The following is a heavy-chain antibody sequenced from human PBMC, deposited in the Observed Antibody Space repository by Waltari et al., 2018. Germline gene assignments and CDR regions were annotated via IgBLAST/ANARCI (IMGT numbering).Heavy chain of an antibody. CDR3: ARVKQGGPVGAFDI. V-gene: IGHV1-2*02. D-gene: IGHD2-15*01. J-gene: IGHJ3*02. Sequence: QVQLVQSGAEVKKPGASVKVSCKASGYTFNGSYMHWVRQAPGQGLEWMGWINPNSGGTNYAQKFQGRVTMTRDTSISTAYMELSRLRSDDTAVYYCARVKQGGPVGAFDIWGQGTMVTVSS. CDR1: GYTFNGSY. CDR2: INPNSGGT.